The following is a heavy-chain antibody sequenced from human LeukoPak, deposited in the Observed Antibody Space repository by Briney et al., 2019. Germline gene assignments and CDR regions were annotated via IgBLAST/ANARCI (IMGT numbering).Heavy chain of an antibody. D-gene: IGHD3-3*01. J-gene: IGHJ4*02. Sequence: SETLSLTSAVYGGSFSGYYWSWIRQPPGKGLEWIGEINHSGSTNYNPSLKSRVTISVDTSKNQFSLKLSSVTASDTAVYYCARPTISRVRSNYDFWSGYSSSHFDYWGQGTLVTVSS. V-gene: IGHV4-34*01. CDR2: INHSGST. CDR1: GGSFSGYY. CDR3: ARPTISRVRSNYDFWSGYSSSHFDY.